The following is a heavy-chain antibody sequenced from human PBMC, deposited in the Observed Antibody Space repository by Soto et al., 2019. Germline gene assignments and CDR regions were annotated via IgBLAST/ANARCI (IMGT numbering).Heavy chain of an antibody. V-gene: IGHV3-15*01. D-gene: IGHD4-17*01. Sequence: EVQLVESGGGLVKPGGSLTLSCAASGITFSKAWMNWVRQSPGKGLEWVGRIKSRSDGGTTAYAAPVKGRFSISRDDSKDTLWRQMNSLKTEETAVYYCATNFYSDHGMDVWGQGTTVTVSS. J-gene: IGHJ6*02. CDR1: GITFSKAW. CDR3: ATNFYSDHGMDV. CDR2: IKSRSDGGTT.